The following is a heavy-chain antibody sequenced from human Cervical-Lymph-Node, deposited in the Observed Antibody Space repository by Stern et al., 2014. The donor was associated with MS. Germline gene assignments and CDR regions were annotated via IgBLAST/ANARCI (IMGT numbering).Heavy chain of an antibody. Sequence: EVQLVESGAEVKKPGESLKISCKGSGYSFTSYWIGWVRQMPGKGLDWMGSIYPGDSHTRYNPSFQGQVTISADKSISTAYLKWSSLKASDTAMYYCARPTVTSGYFDYWGQGTLVTVSS. CDR3: ARPTVTSGYFDY. J-gene: IGHJ4*02. V-gene: IGHV5-51*01. CDR1: GYSFTSYW. D-gene: IGHD4-17*01. CDR2: IYPGDSHT.